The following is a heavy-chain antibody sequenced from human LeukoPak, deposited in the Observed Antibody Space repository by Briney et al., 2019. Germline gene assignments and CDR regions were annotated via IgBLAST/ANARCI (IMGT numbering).Heavy chain of an antibody. D-gene: IGHD3-3*01. CDR3: ASNAVEDFWSGYAYYYYMDV. J-gene: IGHJ6*03. V-gene: IGHV4-31*03. Sequence: SETLSLTCTVSGGSISSGGYYWSWIRQHPGKGLEWIGYIYYSGSTYYNPSLKSRVTISVDTSKNQFSLKLSSVTAADTAVYYCASNAVEDFWSGYAYYYYMDVWGKGTTVTVSS. CDR2: IYYSGST. CDR1: GGSISSGGYY.